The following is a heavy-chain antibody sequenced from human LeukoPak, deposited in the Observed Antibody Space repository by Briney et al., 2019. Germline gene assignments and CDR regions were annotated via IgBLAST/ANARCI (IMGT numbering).Heavy chain of an antibody. J-gene: IGHJ5*02. D-gene: IGHD6-13*01. Sequence: GGSLRLSCAASGFTFSGYWMHWVRQAPGKGLVWVSRVNTDGSSTSYTDSVKGRFTISRDNAKNTLFLQMNSLRAEDTAVYYCTRGAPYSSSWPWGQGTLVTVSS. CDR3: TRGAPYSSSWP. CDR1: GFTFSGYW. CDR2: VNTDGSST. V-gene: IGHV3-74*01.